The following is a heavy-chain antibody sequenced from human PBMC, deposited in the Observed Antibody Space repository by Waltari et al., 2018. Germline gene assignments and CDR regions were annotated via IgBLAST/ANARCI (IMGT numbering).Heavy chain of an antibody. D-gene: IGHD4-17*01. J-gene: IGHJ2*01. CDR2: ISGSGGST. CDR3: AKNKHHGDLNRRYFDL. Sequence: EVQLLESGGGLVQPGGSLRLSCAASGFTFSSYALSWVRQAPGKGLEWVSAISGSGGSTYYADSVKGRFTISRDNSKNTLYLQMNSLRAEDTAVYYCAKNKHHGDLNRRYFDLWGRGTLVTVSS. CDR1: GFTFSSYA. V-gene: IGHV3-23*01.